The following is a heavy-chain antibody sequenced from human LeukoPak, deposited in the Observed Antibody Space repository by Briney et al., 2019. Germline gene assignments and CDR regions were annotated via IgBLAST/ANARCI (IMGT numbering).Heavy chain of an antibody. CDR3: ARDGRGYGNGVNWFDP. Sequence: SETLSLTCTVSDYSIRSGYYWGWIRQPPGKGPEWIGSIHHSGSTHYNPSLKSRVTISVGTSKNQFSLKLSSVTAADTAVYYCARDGRGYGNGVNWFDPWGQGTLVTVSS. J-gene: IGHJ5*02. CDR1: DYSIRSGYY. CDR2: IHHSGST. V-gene: IGHV4-38-2*02. D-gene: IGHD5-18*01.